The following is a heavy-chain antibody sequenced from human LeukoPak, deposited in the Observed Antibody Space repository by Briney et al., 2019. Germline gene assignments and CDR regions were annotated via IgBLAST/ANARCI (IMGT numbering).Heavy chain of an antibody. J-gene: IGHJ4*02. D-gene: IGHD5-18*01. CDR1: GGTFSSYT. V-gene: IGHV1-69*04. CDR3: AREGGDYSYRYYSDY. Sequence: GSSVKVSCKASGGTFSSYTISWVRQAPGQGLEWMGRIIPILGIANYAQKFQGRVTITADKSTSTAYMELSSLRSEDTAVYYCAREGGDYSYRYYSDYWGQGTLVTVSS. CDR2: IIPILGIA.